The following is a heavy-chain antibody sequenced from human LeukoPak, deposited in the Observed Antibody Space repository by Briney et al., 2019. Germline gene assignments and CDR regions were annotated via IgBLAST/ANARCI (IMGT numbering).Heavy chain of an antibody. CDR1: GFTFSSYA. V-gene: IGHV3-23*01. CDR2: ISGSGGST. D-gene: IGHD3-22*01. CDR3: AKFGYYDSTRGYYVDY. Sequence: PGGSLRLSCAASGFTFSSYAMSWVRQAPGKGLEWVSAISGSGGSTYYADSVKGRFTISRDNSKNTLYLQMNSLRAEDTAVYYCAKFGYYDSTRGYYVDYWGQGTLVTVSS. J-gene: IGHJ4*02.